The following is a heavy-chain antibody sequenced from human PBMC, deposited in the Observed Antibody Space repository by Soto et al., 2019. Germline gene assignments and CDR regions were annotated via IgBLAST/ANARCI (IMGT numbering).Heavy chain of an antibody. J-gene: IGHJ4*02. D-gene: IGHD6-6*01. CDR3: ARAEVYSSSLLFGY. CDR2: ISSSSSTI. Sequence: GGSLRLSCAASGFTFSSYSMNWVRQAPGKGLEWVSYISSSSSTIYYADSVKGRFTISRDNAKNSLYLQMNSLRAEDTAVYYCARAEVYSSSLLFGYWGQGTLVTVSS. V-gene: IGHV3-48*01. CDR1: GFTFSSYS.